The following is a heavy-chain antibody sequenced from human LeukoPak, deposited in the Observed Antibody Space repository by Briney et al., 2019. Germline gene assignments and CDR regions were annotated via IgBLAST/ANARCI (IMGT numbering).Heavy chain of an antibody. J-gene: IGHJ6*02. CDR3: ARVSVAGSLYGMDV. Sequence: GGSLRLSCAASGFTFDDYAMHCVRQAPGKGLEWVSGISWNSGSIGYADSVKGRFTISRDNAKNSLYLQMNSLRAEDTALYYCARVSVAGSLYGMDVWGQGTTVTVSS. CDR2: ISWNSGSI. CDR1: GFTFDDYA. V-gene: IGHV3-9*01. D-gene: IGHD6-19*01.